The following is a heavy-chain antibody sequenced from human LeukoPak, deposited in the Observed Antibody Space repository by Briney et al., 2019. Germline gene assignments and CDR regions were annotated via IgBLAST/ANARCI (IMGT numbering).Heavy chain of an antibody. J-gene: IGHJ5*02. CDR2: IYYSGST. CDR1: GGSISSYY. D-gene: IGHD6-19*01. Sequence: SSETLSLTCTVSGGSISSYYWSWIRQPPGKGLEWIGYIYYSGSTNYNPSLKSRVTISVDTSKNQFSLKLSSVTAADTAVYYCARLSSSGGPWDQGTLVTVSS. CDR3: ARLSSSGGP. V-gene: IGHV4-59*08.